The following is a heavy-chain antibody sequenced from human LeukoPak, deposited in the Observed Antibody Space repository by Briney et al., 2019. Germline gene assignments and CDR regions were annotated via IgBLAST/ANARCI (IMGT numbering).Heavy chain of an antibody. CDR3: AREDSSRYCTNGVCDFEENWFDP. CDR1: GGTFSSYA. J-gene: IGHJ5*02. V-gene: IGHV1-69*06. D-gene: IGHD2-8*01. CDR2: IIPIFGTA. Sequence: SVKVSCKASGGTFSSYAISWVRQAPGQGLEWMGGIIPIFGTANYAQKFQGRVTITADKSTSTAYMELSSLRSEDTAVYYCAREDSSRYCTNGVCDFEENWFDPWGQGTLVTVSS.